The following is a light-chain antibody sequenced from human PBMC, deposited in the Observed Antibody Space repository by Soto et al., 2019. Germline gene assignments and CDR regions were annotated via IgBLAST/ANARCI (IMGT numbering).Light chain of an antibody. J-gene: IGKJ1*01. V-gene: IGKV3D-15*01. Sequence: EIVMTRSPATLSVSSGEGITLSCRASQSVKNHLAWYQHKPGQSPRLLIYDASTRATGVPARFSAGGSGTEFTLVISSLQSEDAAVYYCQEYNAWPPGTFGQGTKVEIK. CDR2: DAS. CDR1: QSVKNH. CDR3: QEYNAWPPGT.